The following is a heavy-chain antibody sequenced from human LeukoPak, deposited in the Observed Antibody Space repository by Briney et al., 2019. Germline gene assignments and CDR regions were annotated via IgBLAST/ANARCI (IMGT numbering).Heavy chain of an antibody. V-gene: IGHV4-61*02. D-gene: IGHD2-15*01. J-gene: IGHJ3*02. CDR3: ARVHCSGGSCYSYKVGKNAFDI. CDR1: GGSISSGSYY. Sequence: SETLSLTCTVSGGSISSGSYYWSWIRQPAGKGLEWIGRIYTSGSTNYNPSLKSRVTISVDTSKNQFSLKLSSVTAADTAVYYCARVHCSGGSCYSYKVGKNAFDIWGQGTMVTVSS. CDR2: IYTSGST.